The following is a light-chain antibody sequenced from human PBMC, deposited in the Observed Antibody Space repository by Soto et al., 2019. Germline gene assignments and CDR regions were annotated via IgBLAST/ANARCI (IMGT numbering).Light chain of an antibody. V-gene: IGKV3-15*01. J-gene: IGKJ4*01. CDR3: QQYNNWPPLT. CDR2: GAS. CDR1: QSVNSN. Sequence: EIVMTQSPATLSVSPGERATLSCRASQSVNSNLAWYQQKPGQAPRLLMYGASTRATGIPARFSGSGSGTEFTLTISSLQSDDLAIYYCQQYNNWPPLTFGGRTKVEIK.